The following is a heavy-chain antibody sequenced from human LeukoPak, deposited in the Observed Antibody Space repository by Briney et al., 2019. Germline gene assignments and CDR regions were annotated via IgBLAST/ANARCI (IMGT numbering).Heavy chain of an antibody. CDR1: GFTFCDYA. D-gene: IGHD7-27*01. V-gene: IGHV3-49*05. CDR2: IRSKAYGGTT. CDR3: TRWGYGMDV. J-gene: IGHJ6*02. Sequence: KAGGSLRLSCTVSGFTFCDYAMSWFRQAPGKGLEWVGFIRSKAYGGTTEYAASVKGRFTISRDDSKSIAYLQMNSLKTEDTAVYYCTRWGYGMDVWGRGTTVTVSS.